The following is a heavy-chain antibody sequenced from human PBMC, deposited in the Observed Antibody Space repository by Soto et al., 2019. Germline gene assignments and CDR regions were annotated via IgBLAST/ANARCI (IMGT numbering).Heavy chain of an antibody. Sequence: SETLSLTCTVSGGSISSYYWSWIRQPPGKGLEWIGYIYYSGSTNYNPSLKSRVTISVDTSKNQFSLKLSSVAAADTAVYYCARINYYYYGMDVWGQGTTVTVSS. CDR2: IYYSGST. V-gene: IGHV4-59*01. J-gene: IGHJ6*02. CDR3: ARINYYYYGMDV. CDR1: GGSISSYY.